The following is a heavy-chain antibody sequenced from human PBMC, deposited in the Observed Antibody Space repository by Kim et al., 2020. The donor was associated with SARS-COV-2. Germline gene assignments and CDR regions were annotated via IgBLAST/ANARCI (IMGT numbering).Heavy chain of an antibody. CDR1: GFTFSSYA. V-gene: IGHV3-23*01. CDR2: ILGSGVST. D-gene: IGHD2-2*01. CDR3: ARDMRHCSGTSCYEFDY. J-gene: IGHJ4*02. Sequence: GGSLRLSCAASGFTFSSYAMSWVRQAPGKGLEWVSAILGSGVSTYYADSVKGRFTISRDNSKNTLFLQMNSLRTGDTALYYCARDMRHCSGTSCYEFDYWGQGTLLTVSS.